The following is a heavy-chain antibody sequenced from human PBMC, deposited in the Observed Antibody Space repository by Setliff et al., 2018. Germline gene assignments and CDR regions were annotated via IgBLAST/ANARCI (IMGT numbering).Heavy chain of an antibody. J-gene: IGHJ1*01. V-gene: IGHV1-18*01. CDR2: INTHNGDT. Sequence: ASVKVSCKASGYTFISYGISWVRQAPGQGLEWMGYINTHNGDTYYAQKLQVRLTLTTDTSTNTAYMELRSLGSDDTAVYYCSRLVRFCTRVACQTLSGGEFWGQGTLVTVSS. CDR1: GYTFISYG. D-gene: IGHD2-8*01. CDR3: SRLVRFCTRVACQTLSGGEF.